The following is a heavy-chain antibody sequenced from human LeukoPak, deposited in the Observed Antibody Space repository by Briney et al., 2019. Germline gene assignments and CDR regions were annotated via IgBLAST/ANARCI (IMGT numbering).Heavy chain of an antibody. CDR3: ARDRTSYGSSWEGAFDY. CDR1: GPTVRSNY. V-gene: IGHV3-53*01. J-gene: IGHJ4*02. Sequence: GGSLRLSCATSGPTVRSNYMTWVRQAPGKGLEWVSFIYTDGRTYYADSVKGRFAISRDNSKNTLYLHMNGLRAEDTALYYCARDRTSYGSSWEGAFDYWGQGTLVTVSS. D-gene: IGHD6-13*01. CDR2: IYTDGRT.